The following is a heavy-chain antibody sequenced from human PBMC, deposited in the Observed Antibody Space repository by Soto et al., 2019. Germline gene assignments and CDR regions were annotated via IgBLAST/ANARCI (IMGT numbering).Heavy chain of an antibody. CDR2: FDPEDGET. CDR3: ATAYYGSGSYPNWFDP. V-gene: IGHV1-24*01. J-gene: IGHJ5*02. D-gene: IGHD3-10*01. CDR1: GYTLTELS. Sequence: ASVKVSCKVSGYTLTELSMHWVRQAPGKGLEWMGGFDPEDGETIYAQKFQGRVTMTEDTSTDTAYMELSSLRSEDTAVYYCATAYYGSGSYPNWFDPWGQGTLVTVSS.